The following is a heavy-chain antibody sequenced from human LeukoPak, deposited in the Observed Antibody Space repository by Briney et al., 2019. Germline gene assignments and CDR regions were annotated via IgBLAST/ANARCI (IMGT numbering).Heavy chain of an antibody. CDR3: AYSSGYYH. J-gene: IGHJ1*01. V-gene: IGHV3-64D*06. CDR2: ITSNGGST. CDR1: GFTFSLYA. D-gene: IGHD3-22*01. Sequence: GGSLRLSCSASGFTFSLYAMHWVRQAPGRGLEYVSAITSNGGSTYYADSVKGRFAISRDNSKNTLYLHMSTLRPEDTAVYYCAYSSGYYHWGQGTLVTVSS.